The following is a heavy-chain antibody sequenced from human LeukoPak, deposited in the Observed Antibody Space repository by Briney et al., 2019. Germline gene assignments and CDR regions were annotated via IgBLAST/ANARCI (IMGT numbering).Heavy chain of an antibody. CDR2: IYYSGST. V-gene: IGHV4-59*01. J-gene: IGHJ5*02. D-gene: IGHD3-22*01. CDR1: GDSISSYY. Sequence: PSETLSLTCTVSGDSISSYYWSWIRQPPGKGLEWIGYIYYSGSTNFNPSLKSRVTISVDTSKNQFSLKLSSVTAADTAVYYCARVEEYYYDSSGYWYNWFDPWGQGTLVTVSS. CDR3: ARVEEYYYDSSGYWYNWFDP.